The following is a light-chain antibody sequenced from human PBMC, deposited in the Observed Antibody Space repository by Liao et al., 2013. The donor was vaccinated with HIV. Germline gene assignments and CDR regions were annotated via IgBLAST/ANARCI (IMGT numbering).Light chain of an antibody. Sequence: SYELTQPPSVSVSPGQTASITCSGDKLGNKYACWYQQRPGQSPVLVMYQDTKRPSGIPERMSGSKSGNTATLTISGTQAMDEADYYCQAWDSSTPLYVFGTGTKVTVL. V-gene: IGLV3-1*01. CDR1: KLGNKY. CDR2: QDT. J-gene: IGLJ1*01. CDR3: QAWDSSTPLYV.